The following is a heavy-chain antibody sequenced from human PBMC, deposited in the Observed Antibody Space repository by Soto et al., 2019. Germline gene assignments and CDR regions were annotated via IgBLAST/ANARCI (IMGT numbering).Heavy chain of an antibody. CDR1: GYTFTNFG. Sequence: ASVKVSCKASGYTFTNFGISWVRQAPGQGLEWMGWISAYNGNTNYAQKFQGRVTMTTDTSTSTAYMEVRSLRFDDTAVYYCARVSGWYYFDYWGQGTLVTVSS. CDR2: ISAYNGNT. D-gene: IGHD6-19*01. CDR3: ARVSGWYYFDY. V-gene: IGHV1-18*01. J-gene: IGHJ4*02.